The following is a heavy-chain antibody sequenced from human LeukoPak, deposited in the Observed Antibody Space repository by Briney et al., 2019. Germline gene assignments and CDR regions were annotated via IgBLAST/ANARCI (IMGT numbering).Heavy chain of an antibody. V-gene: IGHV4-59*08. J-gene: IGHJ4*02. CDR3: ARHEFDSGSLPYFDS. CDR2: IYDIGTT. D-gene: IGHD3-10*01. Sequence: SETLSLTCTVAGGSIRGYYWSWIRHPPGKGLEWIGYIYDIGTTNYNPSLKRRATISGDTSKNQSSLKPSAVTAADTAVYYCARHEFDSGSLPYFDSWGQGILVTVSP. CDR1: GGSIRGYY.